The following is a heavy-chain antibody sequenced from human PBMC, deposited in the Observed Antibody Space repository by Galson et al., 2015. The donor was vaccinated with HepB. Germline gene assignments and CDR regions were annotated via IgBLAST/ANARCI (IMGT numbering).Heavy chain of an antibody. J-gene: IGHJ1*01. CDR3: ARDLPFYS. D-gene: IGHD2-21*01. V-gene: IGHV3-66*01. Sequence: SLRLSCAASGFIVSSNYMTWVRQAPGKGLEWVSVIYSGGTTYYADSVKGRFTISRDNSKNTLYLQMNSLRVEDTAVYYCARDLPFYSWGQGTLVTVSS. CDR2: IYSGGTT. CDR1: GFIVSSNY.